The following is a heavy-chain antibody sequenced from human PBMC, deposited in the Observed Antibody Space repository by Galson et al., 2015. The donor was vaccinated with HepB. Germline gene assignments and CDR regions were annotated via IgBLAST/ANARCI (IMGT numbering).Heavy chain of an antibody. V-gene: IGHV3-48*01. J-gene: IGHJ4*02. D-gene: IGHD3-16*02. Sequence: SLRLSCAASGFTFSSYSMNWVRQAPGKGLEWDSYISSSSSTIYYADSVKGRFTISRDNAKNSLYLQMNSLRAEDTAVYYCARDSPYDYVWGSYRYVDYWGQGTLVTVSS. CDR2: ISSSSSTI. CDR3: ARDSPYDYVWGSYRYVDY. CDR1: GFTFSSYS.